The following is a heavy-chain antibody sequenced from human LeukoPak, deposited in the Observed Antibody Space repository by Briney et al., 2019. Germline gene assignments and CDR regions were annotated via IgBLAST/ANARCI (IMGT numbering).Heavy chain of an antibody. Sequence: SETLSLTCAVYGGSFSGYSWSRIRQPPRKGLAWIGEIKHSGSTNYNPSLKSRVTISVDTSKSQFSLKLSSVTAADTAVYYCASSFLDTAMVIAGRNDYYYYYMDVWGKGTTVTVSS. CDR1: GGSFSGYS. D-gene: IGHD5-18*01. CDR3: ASSFLDTAMVIAGRNDYYYYYMDV. V-gene: IGHV4-34*01. CDR2: IKHSGST. J-gene: IGHJ6*03.